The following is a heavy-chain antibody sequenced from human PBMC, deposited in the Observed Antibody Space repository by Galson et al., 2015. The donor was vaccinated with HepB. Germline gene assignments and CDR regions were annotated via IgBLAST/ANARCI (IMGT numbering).Heavy chain of an antibody. Sequence: SLRLSCAASGFSFNIYGMHWLRQAPGKGLEWVAVIGHDGSYQNYADSVKGRVTISRDNSENTLYLQMNSLRGEDTAMYHCARDLGSGRYFDYWGQGILVTVSS. CDR2: IGHDGSYQ. J-gene: IGHJ4*02. CDR1: GFSFNIYG. CDR3: ARDLGSGRYFDY. V-gene: IGHV3-33*01. D-gene: IGHD3-10*01.